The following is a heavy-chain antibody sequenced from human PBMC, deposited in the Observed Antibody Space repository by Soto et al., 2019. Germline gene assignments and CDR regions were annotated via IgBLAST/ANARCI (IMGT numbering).Heavy chain of an antibody. Sequence: SETLSLTCTVAGGYVNTGVYHCSWVRQSPGRGLEWLGYIHHSGRAHYHPSLRSRVTISVDTSKDKFSLSLTSVAAADTAVYYCARLSIGAAGTPLCFDPCGAGPLVTV. CDR1: GGYVNTGVYH. D-gene: IGHD6-13*01. CDR3: ARLSIGAAGTPLCFDP. V-gene: IGHV4-61*08. J-gene: IGHJ5*02. CDR2: IHHSGRA.